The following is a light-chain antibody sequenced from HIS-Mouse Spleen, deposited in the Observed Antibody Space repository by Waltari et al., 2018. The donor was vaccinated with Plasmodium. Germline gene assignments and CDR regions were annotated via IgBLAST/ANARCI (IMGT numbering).Light chain of an antibody. CDR1: SSDVGVYNY. Sequence: QSALTQPRSVSGSPGRSVTISCTGTSSDVGVYNYVSWYQQHPGKAPKLMIYDGSKRPSGVPDRFSGSKSGNTASLTISGLQAEDEADYYCCSYAGSYTLVFGGGTKLTVL. J-gene: IGLJ2*01. V-gene: IGLV2-11*01. CDR3: CSYAGSYTLV. CDR2: DGS.